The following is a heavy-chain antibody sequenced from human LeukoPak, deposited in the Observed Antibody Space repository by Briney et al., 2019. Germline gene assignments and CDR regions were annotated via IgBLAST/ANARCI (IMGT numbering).Heavy chain of an antibody. D-gene: IGHD2-21*02. CDR2: INNSGST. V-gene: IGHV4-34*01. CDR3: ASNEVVTTAWDFDY. Sequence: SETLSLTCAVYGGSFSGYSWSWIRQPPGKGLEWIGHINNSGSTNYNPSLKSRVTISVDTSKKQFSLNLYSVTAADTAVYYCASNEVVTTAWDFDYWGQGTLVTVSS. J-gene: IGHJ4*02. CDR1: GGSFSGYS.